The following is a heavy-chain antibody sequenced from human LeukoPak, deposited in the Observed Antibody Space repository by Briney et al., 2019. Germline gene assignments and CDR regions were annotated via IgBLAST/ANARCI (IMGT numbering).Heavy chain of an antibody. CDR2: ISYDGSNK. D-gene: IGHD3-22*01. CDR3: AKDFSYYYDSSGYAFFQH. CDR1: GFTFSSYG. Sequence: GGSLRLSCAASGFTFSSYGMRWVRQAPGKGLEWVAVISYDGSNKYYADSVKGRFTISRDNSKNTMYLQMNSLRAEDTAVYYCAKDFSYYYDSSGYAFFQHWGQGTLVTVSS. V-gene: IGHV3-30*18. J-gene: IGHJ1*01.